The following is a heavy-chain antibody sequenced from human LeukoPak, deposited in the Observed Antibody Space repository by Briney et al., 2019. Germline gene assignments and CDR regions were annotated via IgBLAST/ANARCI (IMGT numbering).Heavy chain of an antibody. CDR3: ARHSRIAGAGTGEFDY. J-gene: IGHJ4*02. Sequence: SETLSLTCTVSGGSISSSSYYWGWIRQPPGKGLEWNASIYYSGSNYYNPSLKSRDTISVDTSKNQFSLKLSSVTAADTAVYYCARHSRIAGAGTGEFDYWGQGTLVTVSS. V-gene: IGHV4-39*01. D-gene: IGHD6-19*01. CDR1: GGSISSSSYY. CDR2: IYYSGSN.